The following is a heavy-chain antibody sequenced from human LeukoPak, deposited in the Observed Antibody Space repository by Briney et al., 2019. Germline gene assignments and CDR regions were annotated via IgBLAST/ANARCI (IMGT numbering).Heavy chain of an antibody. J-gene: IGHJ3*02. CDR1: GFTFSGYA. V-gene: IGHV3-23*01. CDR3: AKDQVISGSEASDI. D-gene: IGHD2-21*01. Sequence: GGSLRLSCAASGFTFSGYAMSWVRQAPGKGLEWVSAISGSGVGTYYADSVKGRFTISRDNSWNTLYLQMSSLRAEDTAVYYCAKDQVISGSEASDIWGQGTMVTVSS. CDR2: ISGSGVGT.